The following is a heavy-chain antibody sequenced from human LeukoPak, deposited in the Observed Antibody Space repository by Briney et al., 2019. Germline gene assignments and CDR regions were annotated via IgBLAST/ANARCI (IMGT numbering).Heavy chain of an antibody. J-gene: IGHJ5*02. CDR1: GYTFTGYY. CDR3: AREGVYCSSTSCYYNWFDP. Sequence: ASVKVSCKASGYTFTGYYMHWVRQAPGQGLEWMGWINPNSGGTNYAQKFQGRVTMTRDTSTSTVYMELSSLRSEDTAVYYCAREGVYCSSTSCYYNWFDPWGQGTLVTVSS. V-gene: IGHV1-2*02. D-gene: IGHD2-2*01. CDR2: INPNSGGT.